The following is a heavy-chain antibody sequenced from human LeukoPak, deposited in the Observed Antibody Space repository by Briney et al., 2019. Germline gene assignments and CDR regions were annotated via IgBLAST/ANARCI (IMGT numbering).Heavy chain of an antibody. J-gene: IGHJ4*02. CDR1: GYTFTGYY. Sequence: ASVKVSCKASGYTFTGYYMHWVRQAPGQGLEWMGWINPNSGGTNYAQKFQGRVTMTGDTSISTAYMELSRLRSDDTAVYYCASPTAFSSSWHNFDYWGQGTLVTVSS. D-gene: IGHD6-13*01. V-gene: IGHV1-2*02. CDR3: ASPTAFSSSWHNFDY. CDR2: INPNSGGT.